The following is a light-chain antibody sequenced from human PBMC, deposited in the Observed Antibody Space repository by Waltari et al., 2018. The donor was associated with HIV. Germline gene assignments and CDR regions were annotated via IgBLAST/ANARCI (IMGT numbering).Light chain of an antibody. V-gene: IGLV2-14*01. CDR1: TSDVGAYDS. J-gene: IGLJ2*01. Sequence: QSALTQPASVSGSPGQSITMSCPGATSDVGAYDSVSWYQQHPGKAPKLIIYEVTNRPSGVSNRFSGSKSGITASLTISGLQTEDEADYYCSSYTNINTVVFGGGTKLTVL. CDR2: EVT. CDR3: SSYTNINTVV.